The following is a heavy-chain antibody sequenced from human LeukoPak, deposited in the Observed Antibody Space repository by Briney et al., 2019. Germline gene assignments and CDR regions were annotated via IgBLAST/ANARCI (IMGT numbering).Heavy chain of an antibody. D-gene: IGHD6-19*01. V-gene: IGHV3-30*18. CDR1: GFTFSSYG. J-gene: IGHJ4*02. CDR3: AKAIYSSGWYELDY. CDR2: ISYDGSNK. Sequence: GGSPRLSCAASGFTFSSYGMHWVRQAPGKGLEWVAVISYDGSNKYYADSVKGRFTISRDNSKNTLYLQMNSLRAEDTAVYYCAKAIYSSGWYELDYWGQGTLVTVSS.